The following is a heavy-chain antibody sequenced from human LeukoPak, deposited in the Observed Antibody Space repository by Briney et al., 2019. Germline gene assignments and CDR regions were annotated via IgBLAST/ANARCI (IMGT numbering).Heavy chain of an antibody. V-gene: IGHV4-59*01. Sequence: SETLSLTCTVSGGSISSYYWSWIRQPPGKGLEWIGYIYYSGSTNYNPSLKSRVTISVDTSKNQFSLKLSSVTAADTAVYYCARGGFAGYTYGQGSNYYYYMDVWGKGTTVTVSS. CDR1: GGSISSYY. D-gene: IGHD5-18*01. J-gene: IGHJ6*03. CDR2: IYYSGST. CDR3: ARGGFAGYTYGQGSNYYYYMDV.